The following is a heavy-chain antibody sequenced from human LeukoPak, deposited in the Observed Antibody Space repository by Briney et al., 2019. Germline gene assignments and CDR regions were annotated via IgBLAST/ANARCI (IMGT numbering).Heavy chain of an antibody. V-gene: IGHV3-15*07. J-gene: IGHJ5*02. Sequence: GGSLRLSCATSGFNFDNAWMNWVRQAPGKGLEWVGRIRSNSDGGAIDYAAPVKGRFALSRDDSKNTRYLQMNSLQTEDTAMYYCATDFYDSTWGQGTLVTVSS. CDR1: GFNFDNAW. D-gene: IGHD2/OR15-2a*01. CDR3: ATDFYDST. CDR2: IRSNSDGGAI.